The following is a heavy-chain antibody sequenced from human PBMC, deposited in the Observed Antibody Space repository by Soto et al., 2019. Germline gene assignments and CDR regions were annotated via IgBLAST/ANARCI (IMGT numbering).Heavy chain of an antibody. CDR2: ISSSGSTI. D-gene: IGHD4-17*01. CDR1: GFTFSSYS. V-gene: IGHV3-48*01. CDR3: ARDERAYGADALDI. J-gene: IGHJ3*02. Sequence: EVQLVESGGGLVQPGGSLRLSCAASGFTFSSYSMTWVRQAPGKGLEWVSYISSSGSTIYYADSVKGRFTISRDNAQNSLFVQMISLRAEDTAVYYCARDERAYGADALDIWGQGTMVTVSS.